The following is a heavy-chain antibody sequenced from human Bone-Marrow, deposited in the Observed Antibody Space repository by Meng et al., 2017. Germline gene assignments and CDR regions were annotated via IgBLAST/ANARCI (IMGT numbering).Heavy chain of an antibody. CDR3: ARDADWVIFDH. D-gene: IGHD3-9*01. V-gene: IGHV3-74*03. J-gene: IGHJ4*02. Sequence: GESLKISCAASGFTFSSYNMHWVRQTPGEGLVWVSRINTDASITTYADSVKGRFTISRDDAKNTVYLQMNSLIAEDTAVYYCARDADWVIFDHWGQGALVTVSS. CDR1: GFTFSSYN. CDR2: INTDASIT.